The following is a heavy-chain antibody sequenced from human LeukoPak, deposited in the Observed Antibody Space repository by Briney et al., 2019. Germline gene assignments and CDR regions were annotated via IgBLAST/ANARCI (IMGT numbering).Heavy chain of an antibody. D-gene: IGHD3-22*01. V-gene: IGHV1-69*05. CDR3: ARVVGDSSGYYPYYFDY. Sequence: ASVKVSCKASGGTFSSYAISWVRQAPGQGLEWMGGIIPIFGTANYAQKFQGRVTITTDESTSTAYMELSSLRCEDTAVYYCARVVGDSSGYYPYYFDYWGQGTLVTVSS. CDR2: IIPIFGTA. J-gene: IGHJ4*02. CDR1: GGTFSSYA.